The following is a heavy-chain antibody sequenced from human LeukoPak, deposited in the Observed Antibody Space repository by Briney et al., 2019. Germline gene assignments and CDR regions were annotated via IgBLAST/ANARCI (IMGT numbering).Heavy chain of an antibody. CDR1: GFTFTSSA. D-gene: IGHD2-21*02. CDR3: AAGGGDTKRSDFDY. CDR2: IVVGSGNT. J-gene: IGHJ4*02. Sequence: SVKVSCKASGFTFTSSAMQWARQARGQRLEWIGWIVVGSGNTNYAQKFQERVTITRDMSTSTAYMELSSLRSEDTAVYYCAAGGGDTKRSDFDYWGQGTLVTVSS. V-gene: IGHV1-58*02.